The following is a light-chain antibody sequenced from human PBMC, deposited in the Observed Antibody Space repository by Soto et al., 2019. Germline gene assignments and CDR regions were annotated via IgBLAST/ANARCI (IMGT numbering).Light chain of an antibody. V-gene: IGLV1-40*01. J-gene: IGLJ1*01. CDR2: GND. Sequence: QLVLTQPPSVSGAPGQGVTISCTGSSSNIGAGYDVHWYQQLPGAAPKLLIFGNDNRPSGVPDRFSGSRSGTSASLAITGLQAEDDADYYCQSYYRSLSGSVFGAGTKLTVL. CDR1: SSNIGAGYD. CDR3: QSYYRSLSGSV.